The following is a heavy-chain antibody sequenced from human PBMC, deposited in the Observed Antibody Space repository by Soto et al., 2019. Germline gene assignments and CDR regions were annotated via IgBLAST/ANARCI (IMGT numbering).Heavy chain of an antibody. CDR3: ARWFNDFWSGSIDY. D-gene: IGHD3-3*01. CDR2: IYPGDSDT. Sequence: GESLKISCKGSGYSFTSYWIGWGRQMPGKGLEWMGIIYPGDSDTRYSPSFQGQVTISDDKSISTAYLQWSSLKASDTAMYYCARWFNDFWSGSIDYWGQGTLVTVSS. V-gene: IGHV5-51*01. J-gene: IGHJ4*02. CDR1: GYSFTSYW.